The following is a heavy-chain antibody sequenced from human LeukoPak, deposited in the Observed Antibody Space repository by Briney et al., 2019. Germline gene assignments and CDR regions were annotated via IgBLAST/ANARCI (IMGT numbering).Heavy chain of an antibody. V-gene: IGHV3-48*03. D-gene: IGHD6-19*01. CDR2: ISSSGNTI. CDR1: GFTFSSYE. Sequence: GGSLRLSCAASGFTFSSYEMNWVRQAPGKGLEWVSYISSSGNTIYSADSVKGRFTISSDNAKKSLYLQMNSLRAEDTAVYYCARDHGSDWHYFDYWGQGTLVTVSS. J-gene: IGHJ4*02. CDR3: ARDHGSDWHYFDY.